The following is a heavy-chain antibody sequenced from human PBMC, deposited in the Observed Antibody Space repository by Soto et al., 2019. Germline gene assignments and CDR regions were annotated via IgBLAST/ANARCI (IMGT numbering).Heavy chain of an antibody. CDR1: GYTFTSYG. Sequence: ASVKVSCKASGYTFTSYGISWVRQAPGQGLEWMGWISAYNGNTNYAQKLQGRVTMTTDTSTSTAYMELRSLRSDDTAVYYCARGGVLRFLEWVGGAFDIWGQGTMVTVSS. CDR2: ISAYNGNT. D-gene: IGHD3-3*01. V-gene: IGHV1-18*01. J-gene: IGHJ3*02. CDR3: ARGGVLRFLEWVGGAFDI.